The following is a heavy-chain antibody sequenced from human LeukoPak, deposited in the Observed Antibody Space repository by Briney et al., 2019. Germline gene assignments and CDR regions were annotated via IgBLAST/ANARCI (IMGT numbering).Heavy chain of an antibody. J-gene: IGHJ3*02. V-gene: IGHV1-18*01. D-gene: IGHD3-22*01. CDR3: ASLKNYYDSSGYLVTDAFDI. Sequence: GASVKVSCKASGYTFTTYNINWVRQAPGQGLEWMGWISGYNGKTNYAQKRQGRVTMTTDTSTSTAYMELRGLKSDDTAVYYCASLKNYYDSSGYLVTDAFDIWGQGTMVTVSS. CDR1: GYTFTTYN. CDR2: ISGYNGKT.